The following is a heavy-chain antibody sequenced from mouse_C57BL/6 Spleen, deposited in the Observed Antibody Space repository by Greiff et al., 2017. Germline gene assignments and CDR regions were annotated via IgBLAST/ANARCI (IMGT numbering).Heavy chain of an antibody. CDR3: ARRRGRTAQAHYAMDY. Sequence: EVQVVESGGGLVQPGGSLKLSCAASGFTFSDYGMAWVRQAPRKGPEWVAFISNLAYSIYYADTVTGRFTISRENAKNTLYLEMSSLRSEDTAMYYCARRRGRTAQAHYAMDYWGQGTSVTVSS. V-gene: IGHV5-15*01. D-gene: IGHD3-2*02. CDR2: ISNLAYSI. J-gene: IGHJ4*01. CDR1: GFTFSDYG.